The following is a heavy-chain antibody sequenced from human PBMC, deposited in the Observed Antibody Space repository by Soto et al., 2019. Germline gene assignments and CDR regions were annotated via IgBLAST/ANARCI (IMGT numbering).Heavy chain of an antibody. J-gene: IGHJ4*02. CDR2: ISNTGSTI. V-gene: IGHV3-48*01. CDR3: ARGTMTAVSKTDS. Sequence: EVQLVESGGGLEQPGGSQRLSCAASGFTFTTYSMNWVRLAPGKGLEWLSYISNTGSTIYYADSVKGRFTISRDNAKNSLYLQMSGLRVEDTAVYYCARGTMTAVSKTDSWGQGALVTVSS. CDR1: GFTFTTYS. D-gene: IGHD4-17*01.